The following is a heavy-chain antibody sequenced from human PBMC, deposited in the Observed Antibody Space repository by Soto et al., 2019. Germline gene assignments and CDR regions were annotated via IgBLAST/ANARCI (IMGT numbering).Heavy chain of an antibody. D-gene: IGHD3-22*01. J-gene: IGHJ4*02. Sequence: QVHLVESGGGVVQPGRSLRLSCAASGFTFNSYGMHWVRQAPGKGLEWVAVVSYDGANTYYADSVKGRFTISRDNSKNTLYLQMNSLRAEDTAVYHCAKDNYYDSSGSNFFGFWGQGTLVTVSS. CDR2: VSYDGANT. V-gene: IGHV3-30*18. CDR3: AKDNYYDSSGSNFFGF. CDR1: GFTFNSYG.